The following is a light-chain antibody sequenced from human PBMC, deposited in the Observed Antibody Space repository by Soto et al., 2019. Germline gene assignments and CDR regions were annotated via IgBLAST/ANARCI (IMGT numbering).Light chain of an antibody. Sequence: QSVLTHPASVSGSPGQSITSSCSGTSSDSGAYDDVSWYQQNPGRATKLIIYEVSHRFSRLSYRLSGSKSGPTASLPISGLQAEDEGDYYCTSFAPGRIYVFGSGTKVTLL. CDR2: EVS. J-gene: IGLJ1*01. V-gene: IGLV2-14*01. CDR3: TSFAPGRIYV. CDR1: SSDSGAYDD.